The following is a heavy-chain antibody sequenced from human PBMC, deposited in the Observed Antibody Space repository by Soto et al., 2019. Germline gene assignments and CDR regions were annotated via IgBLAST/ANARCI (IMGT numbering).Heavy chain of an antibody. CDR1: GYTFTASG. CDR2: TSIYNGHT. Sequence: ASGKVSCKASGYTFTASGISCVRQAPGQGLEWMGWTSIYNGHTEYSPKFLGRVVMTTDTSADTAYLELKSLRPDDAALYYCARWDDYGASDQYHFDQWGQGTLVTVSS. J-gene: IGHJ4*02. V-gene: IGHV1-18*01. CDR3: ARWDDYGASDQYHFDQ. D-gene: IGHD4-17*01.